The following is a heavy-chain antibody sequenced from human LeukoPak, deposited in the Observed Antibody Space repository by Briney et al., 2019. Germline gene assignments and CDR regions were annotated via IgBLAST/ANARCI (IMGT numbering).Heavy chain of an antibody. Sequence: GGSLRLSCAAPGFTFSSYSMNWVRQAPGKGLEWVSSISSSSSYIYYADSVKGRFTISRDNAKNSLYLQMNSLRAEDTAVYYCARDRRWLQLEFDYFDYWGQGTLVTVSS. D-gene: IGHD5-24*01. CDR1: GFTFSSYS. CDR2: ISSSSSYI. J-gene: IGHJ4*02. V-gene: IGHV3-21*01. CDR3: ARDRRWLQLEFDYFDY.